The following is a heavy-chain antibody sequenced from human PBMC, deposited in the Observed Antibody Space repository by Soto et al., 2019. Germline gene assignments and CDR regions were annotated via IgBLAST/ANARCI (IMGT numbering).Heavy chain of an antibody. J-gene: IGHJ6*03. V-gene: IGHV4-59*01. CDR2: IYYSGST. Sequence: PSETLSLTCTVSGGSISSYYWSWIRQPPGKGLEWIGYIYYSGSTNYNPSLKSRVTISVDTSKNQFSLKLSSVTAADTAVYYCARQRTNYVYYYYYMDVWGKGTTVTVSS. CDR3: ARQRTNYVYYYYYMDV. D-gene: IGHD1-7*01. CDR1: GGSISSYY.